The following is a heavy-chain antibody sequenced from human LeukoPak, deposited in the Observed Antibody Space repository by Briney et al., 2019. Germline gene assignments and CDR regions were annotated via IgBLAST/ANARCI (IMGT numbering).Heavy chain of an antibody. D-gene: IGHD2-2*01. V-gene: IGHV1-69*05. CDR1: GGTFSSYA. J-gene: IGHJ4*02. CDR3: AREDIVVVPAAIDY. Sequence: ASVKVSCKASGGTFSSYAISWVRQAPGQGLEWMGRIIPIFGTANYAQKFQGRVTITTDESTSTAYMELSRLRSDDTAVYYCAREDIVVVPAAIDYWGQGTLVTVSS. CDR2: IIPIFGTA.